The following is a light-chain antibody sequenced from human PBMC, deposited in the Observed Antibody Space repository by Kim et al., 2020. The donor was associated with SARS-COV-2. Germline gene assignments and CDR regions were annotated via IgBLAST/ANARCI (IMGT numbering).Light chain of an antibody. CDR2: GRH. J-gene: IGLJ2*01. V-gene: IGLV3-19*01. Sequence: SSELTQDPAVSVALGQTVRITCQGDSLRSSYATWYQQKPGQAPEVVIYGRHTRPSGIPARFSGSSSGNTASLAITGAQAEDEADYYCNSRDSSGNHVIFGGGTQLTVL. CDR3: NSRDSSGNHVI. CDR1: SLRSSY.